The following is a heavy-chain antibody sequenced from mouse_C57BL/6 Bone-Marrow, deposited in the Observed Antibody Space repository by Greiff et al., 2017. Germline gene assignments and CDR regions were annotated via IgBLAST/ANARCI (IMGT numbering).Heavy chain of an antibody. D-gene: IGHD1-1*01. CDR2: IDPSDSYP. J-gene: IGHJ3*01. CDR1: GYTFTSYW. V-gene: IGHV1-50*01. CDR3: AREVATPGAFAY. Sequence: QVQLQQPGAELVKPGASVKLSCKASGYTFTSYWMQWVKQRPGQGLEWIGEIDPSDSYPNYNQKFKGKATLTVDTSSSTAYMQLSSLTSEDSAVYYCAREVATPGAFAYWGQGTLVTVSA.